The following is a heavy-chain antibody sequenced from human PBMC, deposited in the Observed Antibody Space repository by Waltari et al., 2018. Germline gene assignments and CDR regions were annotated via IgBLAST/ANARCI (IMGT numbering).Heavy chain of an antibody. D-gene: IGHD6-6*01. CDR3: ARDGLGSSHDY. CDR2: IHSDGRST. V-gene: IGHV3-74*01. J-gene: IGHJ4*02. Sequence: EVQLVESGGGLIQPGGYLRLSCAASGFSIGGYWMHWVRLPPGKGLVWVSRIHSDGRSTSYVDSVRGRFTVSRDNAKNTVYLQMNSLRADDTGVYFCARDGLGSSHDYWGQGTLVTVSS. CDR1: GFSIGGYW.